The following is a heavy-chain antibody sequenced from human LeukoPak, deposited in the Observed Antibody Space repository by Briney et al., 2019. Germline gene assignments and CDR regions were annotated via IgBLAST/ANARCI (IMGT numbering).Heavy chain of an antibody. V-gene: IGHV3-7*01. CDR2: IKQDGSEK. J-gene: IGHJ4*02. D-gene: IGHD3-3*01. CDR3: ARDWGTDSWSGYVN. CDR1: GFTFSNYW. Sequence: GGSLRLSCAASGFTFSNYWMSWVRQAPGKGLEWVANIKQDGSEKYYVGSVKGRFTISRDNAKNSLYLHMNSLRAEDTAVYYCARDWGTDSWSGYVNWGQGTLVTVSS.